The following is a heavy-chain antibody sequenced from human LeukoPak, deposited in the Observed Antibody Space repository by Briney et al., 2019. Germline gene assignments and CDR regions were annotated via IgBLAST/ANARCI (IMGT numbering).Heavy chain of an antibody. CDR3: ARGIWSASTVDYYLDY. CDR1: GYNFNNYA. J-gene: IGHJ4*02. V-gene: IGHV1-3*01. D-gene: IGHD2-21*01. Sequence: GAPVKVSCKASGYNFNNYAIHWVRQAPGQRLEWMGWINAGNSHTKYSQNFQGRITITRDSSASTVYMELSSLTSEDTAVYYCARGIWSASTVDYYLDYWGQGTLVTVSS. CDR2: INAGNSHT.